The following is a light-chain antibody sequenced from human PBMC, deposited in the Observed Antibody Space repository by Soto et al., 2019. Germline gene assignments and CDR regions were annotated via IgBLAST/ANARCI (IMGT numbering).Light chain of an antibody. J-gene: IGKJ1*01. CDR2: DAS. Sequence: EIVLTQSPATLSLSPGERATLSCRASQSVSSYLAWYQQKPGQAPRLLIYDASKRATGIPARFSGSGSGTDFTLTISNLEPEDFGVYYCQQRGNWPRTFGQGTKVEIK. V-gene: IGKV3-11*01. CDR1: QSVSSY. CDR3: QQRGNWPRT.